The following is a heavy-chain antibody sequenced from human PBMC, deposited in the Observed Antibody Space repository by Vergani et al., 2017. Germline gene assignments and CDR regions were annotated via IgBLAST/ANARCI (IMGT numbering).Heavy chain of an antibody. D-gene: IGHD3-22*01. V-gene: IGHV7-4-1*02. J-gene: IGHJ2*01. CDR2: INTNTGNP. CDR1: GYTFTSYA. CDR3: AREVYDSSGYYSPRSYWYFDL. Sequence: QVQLVQSGSALKKPGASVKVSCKASGYTFTSYAMNWVRQAPGQGLEWMGWINTNTGNPTYAQGFTGRFVFSLDTSVSTAYLQISSLKAEDTAVDYCAREVYDSSGYYSPRSYWYFDLWGRGTLVTVSS.